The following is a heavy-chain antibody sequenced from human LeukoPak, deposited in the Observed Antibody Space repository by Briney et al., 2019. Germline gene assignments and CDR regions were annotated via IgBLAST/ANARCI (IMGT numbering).Heavy chain of an antibody. CDR3: ARDEDIVVVVAATGGAFDI. Sequence: GASVKVSCKASGYTFTCYGISWVRQAPGQGLEWMGWISAYNGNTNYAQKLQGRVTMTTDTSTSTAYMELRSLRSDDTAVYYCARDEDIVVVVAATGGAFDIWGQGTMVTVSS. D-gene: IGHD2-15*01. CDR2: ISAYNGNT. J-gene: IGHJ3*02. V-gene: IGHV1-18*01. CDR1: GYTFTCYG.